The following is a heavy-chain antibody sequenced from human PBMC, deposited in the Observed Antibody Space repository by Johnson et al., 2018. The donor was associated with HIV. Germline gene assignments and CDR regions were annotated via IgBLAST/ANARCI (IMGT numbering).Heavy chain of an antibody. J-gene: IGHJ3*02. CDR1: GFTVSSNY. D-gene: IGHD3-10*01. CDR2: IYSGGRT. Sequence: VQLVESGGCLIQPGGSLRLSCAASGFTVSSNYINWVRQAPGKGLECVSGIYSGGRTYYADSVKGRFTISRDNSKNTLYLQMNSLRAEDTAVYFCAKESGGSGSYYIGDMGDAFDIWGQGTLVTVSS. V-gene: IGHV3-66*03. CDR3: AKESGGSGSYYIGDMGDAFDI.